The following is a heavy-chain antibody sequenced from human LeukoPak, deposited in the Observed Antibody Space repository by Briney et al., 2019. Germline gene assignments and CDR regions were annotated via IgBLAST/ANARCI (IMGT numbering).Heavy chain of an antibody. D-gene: IGHD6-6*01. Sequence: GGFLRLSCAASGFTFSSYAMSWVRQAPGKGLEWVSAISGSGGSTYYADSVKGRFTISRDNSKNTLYLQMNSLRAEDTAVYYCAKVPMLVEVSSLYFDYWGQGTLVTVSS. CDR1: GFTFSSYA. J-gene: IGHJ4*02. CDR3: AKVPMLVEVSSLYFDY. V-gene: IGHV3-23*01. CDR2: ISGSGGST.